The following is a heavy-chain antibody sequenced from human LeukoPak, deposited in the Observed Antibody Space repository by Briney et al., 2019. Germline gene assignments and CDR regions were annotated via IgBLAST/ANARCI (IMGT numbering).Heavy chain of an antibody. J-gene: IGHJ4*02. Sequence: ASVKVSCKASGYTFTSYGINWVRQAPGQGLEWMGWISAYNGNTNYAQKLQGRVTMTTDTSTTTAYMELRSLRSDDTAVYYCARRAYGRSSSIFDKWGQGTLVTVSS. D-gene: IGHD3-3*02. V-gene: IGHV1-18*01. CDR1: GYTFTSYG. CDR2: ISAYNGNT. CDR3: ARRAYGRSSSIFDK.